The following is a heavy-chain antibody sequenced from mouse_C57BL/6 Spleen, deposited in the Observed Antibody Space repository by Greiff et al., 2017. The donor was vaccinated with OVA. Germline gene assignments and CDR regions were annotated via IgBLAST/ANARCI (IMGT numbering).Heavy chain of an antibody. CDR3: ARDNDYDRFAY. V-gene: IGHV5-4*01. CDR1: GFTFSSYA. Sequence: DVQLVESGGGLVKPGGSLKLSCAASGFTFSSYAMSWVRQTPEKRLEWVATISDGGSYTYYPDNVKGRFTISRDNAKNNLYLQMSHLKSEDTAMYYCARDNDYDRFAYWGQGTLVTVSA. J-gene: IGHJ3*01. CDR2: ISDGGSYT. D-gene: IGHD2-4*01.